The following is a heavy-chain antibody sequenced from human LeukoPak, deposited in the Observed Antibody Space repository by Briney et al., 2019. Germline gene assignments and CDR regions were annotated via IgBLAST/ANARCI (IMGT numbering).Heavy chain of an antibody. D-gene: IGHD3-22*01. CDR1: GFTFSSYA. V-gene: IGHV3-23*01. CDR2: ISGSGGST. CDR3: AKVARYYDSSGSFDY. Sequence: PGGSLRPSCAASGFTFSSYAMSWVRQAPGKGLEWVSAISGSGGSTYYADSVKGRFTISRDNSKNTLYLQMNSLRAEDTAVYYCAKVARYYDSSGSFDYWGQGTLVTVSS. J-gene: IGHJ4*02.